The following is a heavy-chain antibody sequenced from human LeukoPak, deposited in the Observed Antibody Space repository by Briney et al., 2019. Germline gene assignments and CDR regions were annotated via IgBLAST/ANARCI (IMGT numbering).Heavy chain of an antibody. J-gene: IGHJ5*02. D-gene: IGHD1-26*01. V-gene: IGHV4-39*02. CDR1: GGSNSSSSYY. CDR2: IYYSGST. CDR3: AREREVFNRAYVPFDP. Sequence: SGTLSLTCAVSGGSNSSSSYYWGWMRQPPGKGLEWIGSIYYSGSTYYNPSLKSRVTISVDTSKNQFSLKLSSVAAADTAVYSCAREREVFNRAYVPFDPWGQGTLVTVSS.